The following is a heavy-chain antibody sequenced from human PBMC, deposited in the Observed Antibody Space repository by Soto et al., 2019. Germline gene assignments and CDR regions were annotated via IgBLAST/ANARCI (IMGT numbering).Heavy chain of an antibody. Sequence: GASVKVSCKASGYTFTSSDINWVRQATGQGLEWMGWMNPNSGNTGYAQKFQGRVTMTRNTSTSTAYMELSSLRSEDTAVYYCARDWCSSTSCYAPYYYYMDVWGKGTTVTVSS. V-gene: IGHV1-8*01. D-gene: IGHD2-2*01. CDR3: ARDWCSSTSCYAPYYYYMDV. CDR2: MNPNSGNT. CDR1: GYTFTSSD. J-gene: IGHJ6*03.